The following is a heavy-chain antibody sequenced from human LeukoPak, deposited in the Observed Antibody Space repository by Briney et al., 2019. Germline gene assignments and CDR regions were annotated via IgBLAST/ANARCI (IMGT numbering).Heavy chain of an antibody. CDR3: ARDEPDSSSWYGDAFDI. J-gene: IGHJ3*02. V-gene: IGHV4-4*07. CDR1: GGSVSIYH. D-gene: IGHD6-13*01. CDR2: IHTSGRT. Sequence: SETLSLTCTVSGGSVSIYHWNWIRQAAGKGLEWIGRIHTSGRTNNCPSLKSRVTMSVDTSKNRFSLKVTSVTAADTAVYYCARDEPDSSSWYGDAFDIWGQGTMVTVSS.